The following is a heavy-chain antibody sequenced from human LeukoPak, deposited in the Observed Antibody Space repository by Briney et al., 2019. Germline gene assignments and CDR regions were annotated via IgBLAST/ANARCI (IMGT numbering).Heavy chain of an antibody. Sequence: GGXXXSGXXYWSWIRQPPGKGXXWIGYIYYSGSTYYNPSLKSRVTISVDTSKNQFSLKLSSVTAADTAVYYCARGGAAAGKGVDYWGQGTLVTVSS. J-gene: IGHJ4*02. CDR1: GGXXXSGXXY. CDR2: IYYSGST. D-gene: IGHD6-13*01. V-gene: IGHV4-30-4*01. CDR3: ARGGAAAGKGVDY.